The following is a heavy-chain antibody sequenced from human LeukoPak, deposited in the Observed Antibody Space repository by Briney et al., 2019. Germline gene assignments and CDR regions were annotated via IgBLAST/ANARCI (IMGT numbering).Heavy chain of an antibody. Sequence: GGSLRLSCAASGFTVSSNYMSWVRQAPGKGLEWVSVIYSGGSTYYADSVKGRFTISRDNSKNTLYLQMNSLRAEDTAVYHCARDLTVGATRGDASDIWGQGTMVTVSS. D-gene: IGHD1-26*01. CDR1: GFTVSSNY. CDR2: IYSGGST. CDR3: ARDLTVGATRGDASDI. J-gene: IGHJ3*02. V-gene: IGHV3-66*01.